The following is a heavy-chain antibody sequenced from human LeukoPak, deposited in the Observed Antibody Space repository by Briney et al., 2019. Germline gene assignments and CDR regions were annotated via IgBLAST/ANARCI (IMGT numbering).Heavy chain of an antibody. Sequence: SGTLSLTCAVSGGSISSSNWWSWVRQPPGKGLEWIGEINHSGSTNYNPSLKSRVTISVDTSKNQFSLKLSSVTAADTAVYYCARQDDILTGYYRATRGYFDYWGQGTLVTVSS. V-gene: IGHV4-4*02. D-gene: IGHD3-9*01. CDR2: INHSGST. CDR1: GGSISSSNW. J-gene: IGHJ4*02. CDR3: ARQDDILTGYYRATRGYFDY.